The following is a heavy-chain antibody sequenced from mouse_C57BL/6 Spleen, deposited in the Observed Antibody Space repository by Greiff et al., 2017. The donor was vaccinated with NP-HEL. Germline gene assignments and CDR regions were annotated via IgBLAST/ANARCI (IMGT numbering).Heavy chain of an antibody. CDR3: ARQDPLQLLYLGAMDY. CDR2: ISPGSGST. J-gene: IGHJ4*01. CDR1: GYTFTSYW. D-gene: IGHD2-12*01. Sequence: QVQLQQPGAELVKPGASVKMSCKASGYTFTSYWITWVKQRPGQGLEWIGDISPGSGSTNYNEKFKSKATMTVDTSSSTAYMQLSSLTSEDSAVYYCARQDPLQLLYLGAMDYWGQGTSVTVSS. V-gene: IGHV1-55*01.